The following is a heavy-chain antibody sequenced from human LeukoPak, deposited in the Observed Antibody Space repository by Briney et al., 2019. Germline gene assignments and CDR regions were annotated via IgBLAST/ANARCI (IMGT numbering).Heavy chain of an antibody. D-gene: IGHD6-13*01. Sequence: PGGSLRLSCAASGFTFSGNGMHWVRQAPGKGLEWVAFIRSDGADKFYADSVKGRFTISRDSSKNAMYLQMNSLRAEDTAVYYCAKGGSSWLNLYWYFDLWGRGTLVTVSS. CDR2: IRSDGADK. CDR3: AKGGSSWLNLYWYFDL. J-gene: IGHJ2*01. V-gene: IGHV3-30*02. CDR1: GFTFSGNG.